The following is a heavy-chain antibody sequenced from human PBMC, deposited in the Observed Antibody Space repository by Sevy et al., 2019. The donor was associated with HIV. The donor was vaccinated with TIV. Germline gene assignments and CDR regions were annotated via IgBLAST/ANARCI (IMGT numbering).Heavy chain of an antibody. Sequence: GGSLRLSCAASGFTFSDAWMNWVRLAPGKGLEWVGRIKSKSAGGTTDYAAPVKDRFTISRDDSKNTLYLQVNGLRTEDTAVYHCGRITPTTDVDYWGQGTLVTVSS. CDR2: IKSKSAGGTT. V-gene: IGHV3-15*05. CDR1: GFTFSDAW. D-gene: IGHD1-7*01. J-gene: IGHJ4*02. CDR3: GRITPTTDVDY.